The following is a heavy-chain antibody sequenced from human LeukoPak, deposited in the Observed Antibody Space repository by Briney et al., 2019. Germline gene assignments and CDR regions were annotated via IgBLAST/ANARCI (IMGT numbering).Heavy chain of an antibody. CDR2: ISGSAGRT. D-gene: IGHD1-26*01. J-gene: IGHJ4*02. V-gene: IGHV3-23*01. CDR3: ANTGGGSYYIPDIDY. CDR1: GFTFSSYA. Sequence: GGSLRLSCAASGFTFSSYAMSWVRQAPGKGLEWVSGISGSAGRTYYADSVKGRFIISRDNSKNTLFLQMNSLRAEDTAVYYCANTGGGSYYIPDIDYWGQGTLVTVSS.